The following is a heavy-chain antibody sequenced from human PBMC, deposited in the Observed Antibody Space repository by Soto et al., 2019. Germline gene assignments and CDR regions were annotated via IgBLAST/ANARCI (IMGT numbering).Heavy chain of an antibody. Sequence: PSETLSLTCAVSGGSISSGDSSWSWIRQPPGEGLEWIGYFYHSGNTYYNPSLKSRVTISVDRSKNHFSLKLNSVTAADTAVYYCARIYYYAGSGQYNWFDTWGQGTLVTVSS. CDR2: FYHSGNT. J-gene: IGHJ5*02. CDR1: GGSISSGDSS. V-gene: IGHV4-30-2*01. CDR3: ARIYYYAGSGQYNWFDT. D-gene: IGHD3-22*01.